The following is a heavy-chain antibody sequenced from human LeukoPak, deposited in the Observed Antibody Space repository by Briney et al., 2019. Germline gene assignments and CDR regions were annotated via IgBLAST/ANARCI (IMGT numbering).Heavy chain of an antibody. CDR1: GGSISSGDYY. CDR2: IYYSGST. D-gene: IGHD2-2*01. J-gene: IGHJ4*02. V-gene: IGHV4-30-4*08. Sequence: SETLSLTCTVSGGSISSGDYYWSWIRQPPGQGLEWIVYIYYSGSTYSNPSLTRRVTISVDTSKNQFSLKLSSVTAADTAVYYCARGVVPAAIAFDYWGQGTLVTVSS. CDR3: ARGVVPAAIAFDY.